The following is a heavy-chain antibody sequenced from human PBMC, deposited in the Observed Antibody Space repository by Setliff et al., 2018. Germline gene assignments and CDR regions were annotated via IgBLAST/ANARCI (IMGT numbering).Heavy chain of an antibody. Sequence: SETLSLTCTVSGDSISSRTYYWSWIRQPAGKGLEWIGHIYTSWSTISNPSLKSRVTISLDTSKNQFSLKLSSVTAADTAVYYCARMGGFLYMDVWGKGTTVTVSS. CDR3: ARMGGFLYMDV. CDR2: IYTSWST. CDR1: GDSISSRTYY. V-gene: IGHV4-61*09. J-gene: IGHJ6*03. D-gene: IGHD6-25*01.